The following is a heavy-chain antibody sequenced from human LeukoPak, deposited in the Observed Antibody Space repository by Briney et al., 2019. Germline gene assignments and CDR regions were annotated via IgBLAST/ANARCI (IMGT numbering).Heavy chain of an antibody. Sequence: GGSLRLSRAASGFTFSSYGMHWVRQAPGKGLEWVAVISYDGSNKYYADSVKGRFTISRDNSKNTLYLQMNSLRAEDTAVYYCAKDRPLYGMDVWGQGTTVTVSS. V-gene: IGHV3-30*18. CDR1: GFTFSSYG. CDR2: ISYDGSNK. J-gene: IGHJ6*02. CDR3: AKDRPLYGMDV.